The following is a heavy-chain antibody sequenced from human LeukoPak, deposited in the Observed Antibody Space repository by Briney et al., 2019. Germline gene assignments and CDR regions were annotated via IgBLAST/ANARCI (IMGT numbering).Heavy chain of an antibody. J-gene: IGHJ4*02. V-gene: IGHV3-74*01. Sequence: PGGSLRLSCAASGFTFSSFWMHWVRQSPGEALVWVSGINSDGSSPNYVDSVKGRFTISRDNAKNEFYLQMNSLRADDSAVYYCARGGYGAHMGWGQGTLVTVSS. CDR3: ARGGYGAHMG. D-gene: IGHD4-17*01. CDR1: GFTFSSFW. CDR2: INSDGSSP.